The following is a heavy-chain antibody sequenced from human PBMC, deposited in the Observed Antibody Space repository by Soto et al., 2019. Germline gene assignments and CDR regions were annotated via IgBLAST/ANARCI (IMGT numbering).Heavy chain of an antibody. CDR2: ITSDGAST. Sequence: GGSLRLSCAASGFTFSKYWMHWVRQPPGMGLEWLSRITSDGASTSYADSVKGRFTISRDNANNTVYLQMNSLRAEDAAVYYCTKMGGFDYWGQGTLVTVSS. V-gene: IGHV3-74*01. CDR3: TKMGGFDY. D-gene: IGHD3-16*01. CDR1: GFTFSKYW. J-gene: IGHJ4*02.